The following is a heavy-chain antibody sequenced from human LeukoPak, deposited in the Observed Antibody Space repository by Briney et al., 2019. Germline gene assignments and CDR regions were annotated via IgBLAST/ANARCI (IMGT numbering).Heavy chain of an antibody. Sequence: GGSLRLSCAASGFTFSSYDMHWVRQATGKGLXXXXXXGTAGDPYYPGSVKGRFTISRENAKNSLYLQMNSLRAGDTAVYYCARGRRNYYGSGSYYRLSYYYYGMDVWGKGTTVTVSS. V-gene: IGHV3-13*05. CDR2: XGTAGDP. D-gene: IGHD3-10*01. J-gene: IGHJ6*04. CDR1: GFTFSSYD. CDR3: ARGRRNYYGSGSYYRLSYYYYGMDV.